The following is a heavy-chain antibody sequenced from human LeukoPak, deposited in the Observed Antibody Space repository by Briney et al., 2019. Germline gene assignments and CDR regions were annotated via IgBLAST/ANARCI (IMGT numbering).Heavy chain of an antibody. CDR2: INHSGST. D-gene: IGHD3-10*01. CDR1: GGSFSGYY. V-gene: IGHV4-34*01. Sequence: SETLSLTCAVYGGSFSGYYWSWIRQPPGKGLEWIGEINHSGSTNYNPSLKSRVTISVDTSKNQFSLKLSSVTAADTAVYYCARSERRKRTTMVRGVIIGWFDPWGQGTLVTVSS. J-gene: IGHJ5*02. CDR3: ARSERRKRTTMVRGVIIGWFDP.